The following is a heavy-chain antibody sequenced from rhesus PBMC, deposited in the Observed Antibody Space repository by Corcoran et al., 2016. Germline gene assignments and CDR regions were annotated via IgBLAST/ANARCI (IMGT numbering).Heavy chain of an antibody. CDR2: IGGSRVST. Sequence: QVLLQESGPGLVKPSEHLSLTCAVSGVSMSSGHGRSWIRQPPGKGLEWIGFIGGSRVSTNYNPSLKSRVTISKDTSMNQFSLKLSSVTAADTAVYYCARASIAGIHYYGLDSWGQGVVVTVSS. J-gene: IGHJ6*01. CDR3: ARASIAGIHYYGLDS. D-gene: IGHD1-1-1*01. CDR1: GVSMSSGHG. V-gene: IGHV4-127*01.